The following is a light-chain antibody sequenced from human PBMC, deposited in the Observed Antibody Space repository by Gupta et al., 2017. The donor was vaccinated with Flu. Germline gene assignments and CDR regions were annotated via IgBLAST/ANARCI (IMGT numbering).Light chain of an antibody. J-gene: IGKJ4*01. CDR1: QSVSSSD. V-gene: IGKV3-20*01. CDR3: HQEGTSPLT. CDR2: GAS. Sequence: EIVLTQSPSTLSLSPGERATLSCWASQSVSSSDLAWYQQKPGQAPRLLIYGASIRATGIPDRFSGGGSGTEFTLTINRRDPQDFAVYYCHQEGTSPLTFGGGTKVEIK.